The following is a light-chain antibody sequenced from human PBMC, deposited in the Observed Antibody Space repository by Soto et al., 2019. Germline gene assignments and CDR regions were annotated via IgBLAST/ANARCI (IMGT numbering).Light chain of an antibody. J-gene: IGLJ2*01. Sequence: QSALTQPASVSGSPGQSITISCTGTSSDVGGYNYVSWYQQDPGKAPKLMIYDVSNRPSGVSNRFSGSKSGNTASLTISGLQAEVEADYYCSSYTSSSTLVFGGGTKLTVL. CDR3: SSYTSSSTLV. CDR2: DVS. CDR1: SSDVGGYNY. V-gene: IGLV2-14*01.